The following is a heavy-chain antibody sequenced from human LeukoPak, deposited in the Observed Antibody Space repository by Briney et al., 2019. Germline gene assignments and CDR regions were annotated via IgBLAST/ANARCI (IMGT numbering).Heavy chain of an antibody. J-gene: IGHJ4*02. D-gene: IGHD3-10*01. V-gene: IGHV3-48*03. Sequence: GGSLRLSCAASGFTFSSYEMNWVRQAQGKGQEWVSYISTGGKSLYYADSVKGRFTISRDNAKKSLFLQMHNLRAKDTAARESDVSGSFYDSFDYWGQGILVTVSS. CDR2: ISTGGKSL. CDR1: GFTFSSYE. CDR3: DVSGSFYDSFDY.